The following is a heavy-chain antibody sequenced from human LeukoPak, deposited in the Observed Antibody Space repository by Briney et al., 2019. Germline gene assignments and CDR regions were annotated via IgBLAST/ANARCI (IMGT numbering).Heavy chain of an antibody. CDR3: ANYYDSSGLDY. J-gene: IGHJ4*02. CDR1: GFTFSSYW. Sequence: GGSLRLSCAASGFTFSSYWMHWVRQAPGKGLEWMAVISYDGSVKYYADSVKGRFTISRDNSKNTLYLQMNSLRAEDTAVYYCANYYDSSGLDYWGQGTLVTVSS. D-gene: IGHD3-22*01. CDR2: ISYDGSVK. V-gene: IGHV3-30*18.